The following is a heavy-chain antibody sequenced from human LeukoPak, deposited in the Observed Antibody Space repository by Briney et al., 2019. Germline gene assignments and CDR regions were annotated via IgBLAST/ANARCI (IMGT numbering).Heavy chain of an antibody. D-gene: IGHD5-24*01. CDR1: AGSISSYY. V-gene: IGHV4-59*01. CDR3: ARGGPNGSFDY. Sequence: PSETLSLTCTVSAGSISSYYWNWIRQPPGKGLEWVGYVRYSGDTKSNPSLKSRVTMSVDTSKSQFSLKLSSVTAADTAVYYCARGGPNGSFDYWGQGTLVTVSS. J-gene: IGHJ4*02. CDR2: VRYSGDT.